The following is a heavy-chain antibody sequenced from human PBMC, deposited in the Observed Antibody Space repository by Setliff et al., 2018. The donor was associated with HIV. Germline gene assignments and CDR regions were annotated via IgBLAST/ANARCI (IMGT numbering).Heavy chain of an antibody. CDR3: ARHVVALGIVVLPAGALDF. CDR2: IMPIFGIA. CDR1: GDTFSTYA. Sequence: SVKVSCKAAGDTFSTYAINWVRQAPGQGLEWLGGIMPIFGIANYAEKFQDRVKISADVSTNTVYVEVNSLRSEDTAIYYCARHVVALGIVVLPAGALDFWGPGTLVTVSS. D-gene: IGHD2-2*01. J-gene: IGHJ4*02. V-gene: IGHV1-69*13.